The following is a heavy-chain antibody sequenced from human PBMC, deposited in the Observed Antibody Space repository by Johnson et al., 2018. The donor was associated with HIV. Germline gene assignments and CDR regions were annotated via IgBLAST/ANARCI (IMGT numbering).Heavy chain of an antibody. CDR2: IYSGGST. J-gene: IGHJ3*02. D-gene: IGHD3-3*01. Sequence: VQLVESGGGLIQPGGSLRLSCAASGFTVIGNYMSWVRQAPGKGLEWVSVIYSGGSTYYADSVKGRFTISRDNAKNSLYLQMSSLRGEDMAVYYCARERWSSYFGAFDSWGQGTMVTLSS. CDR1: GFTVIGNY. V-gene: IGHV3-53*01. CDR3: ARERWSSYFGAFDS.